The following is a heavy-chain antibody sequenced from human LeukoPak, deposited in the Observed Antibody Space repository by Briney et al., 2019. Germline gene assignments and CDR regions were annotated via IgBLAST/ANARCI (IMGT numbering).Heavy chain of an antibody. Sequence: GGSLRLSCAASGFSFRSYEMNWVRQAPGKGLEWISYSSSSAGTQYYADSVKGRFTISRDNAKKSLSLQRNSLRAEDTAVYYCARGSQFNSGWYLFDYWGQGTLVTVSS. CDR1: GFSFRSYE. CDR3: ARGSQFNSGWYLFDY. CDR2: SSSSAGTQ. J-gene: IGHJ4*02. V-gene: IGHV3-48*03. D-gene: IGHD6-19*01.